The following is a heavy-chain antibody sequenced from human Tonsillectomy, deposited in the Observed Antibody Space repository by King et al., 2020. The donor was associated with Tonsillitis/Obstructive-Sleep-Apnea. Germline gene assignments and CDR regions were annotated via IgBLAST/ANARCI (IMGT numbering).Heavy chain of an antibody. CDR1: GYTFTDYY. J-gene: IGHJ4*02. Sequence: QLVQSGAEVKKPGASVKVSCKASGYTFTDYYMHWVRQASGQGLEWMGWINPNSGGTDSAQKFRGRVTMTRDTSISTAYMELSSLTSDDTAVYYCARGPRGNSYGSVDYGGRGTLVTVSS. D-gene: IGHD5-18*01. CDR2: INPNSGGT. V-gene: IGHV1-2*02. CDR3: ARGPRGNSYGSVDY.